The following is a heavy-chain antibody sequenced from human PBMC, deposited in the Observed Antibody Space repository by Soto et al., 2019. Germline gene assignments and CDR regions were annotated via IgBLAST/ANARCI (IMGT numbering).Heavy chain of an antibody. CDR2: IWYDGSNK. V-gene: IGHV3-33*01. D-gene: IGHD3-3*01. J-gene: IGHJ6*03. CDR3: ARAGQIFWSGYYGNYYMDV. CDR1: GFTFSSYG. Sequence: GGSLRLSCAASGFTFSSYGMHWVRQAPGKGLEWVAVIWYDGSNKYYADSVKGRFTISRDNSKNTLYLQMNSLRAEDTAVYYCARAGQIFWSGYYGNYYMDVWGKGTTVTVSS.